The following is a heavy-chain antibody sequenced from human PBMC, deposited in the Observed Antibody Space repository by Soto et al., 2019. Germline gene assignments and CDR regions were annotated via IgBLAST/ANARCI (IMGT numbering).Heavy chain of an antibody. D-gene: IGHD3-3*02. J-gene: IGHJ6*02. V-gene: IGHV1-18*01. CDR2: ISAYNGNT. CDR3: ARGELEYYYYYGMDV. Sequence: ASVKVSCKASGYTFTSYGISWVRQAPGQGLEWMGWISAYNGNTNYAQKLQGRVNMTTDTSTSTAYMELRSLRSDDTALFYCARGELEYYYYYGMDVWGQGTTVTVSS. CDR1: GYTFTSYG.